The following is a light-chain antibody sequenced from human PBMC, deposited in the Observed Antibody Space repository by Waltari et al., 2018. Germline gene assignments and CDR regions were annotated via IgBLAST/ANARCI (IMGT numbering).Light chain of an antibody. Sequence: DIQMTQSPSSLSASVGDRVTITCRASQNINTYLNRYQQKVGRAPKLLIYATSSLQSGVPSRFSGSGSGTHFTLTINSLQPEDFATYSCQQSYTTPRTFGQGTNLEIK. V-gene: IGKV1-39*01. CDR3: QQSYTTPRT. J-gene: IGKJ2*01. CDR1: QNINTY. CDR2: ATS.